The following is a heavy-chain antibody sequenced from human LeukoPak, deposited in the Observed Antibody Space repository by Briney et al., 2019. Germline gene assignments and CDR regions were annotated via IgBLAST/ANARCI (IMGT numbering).Heavy chain of an antibody. D-gene: IGHD2-15*01. CDR2: ISDSGGST. Sequence: GGSLRLSCSASGVPFSSYAMEWVRQAPGKGLEYVSAISDSGGSTYYADSVKGRFTISRDNSKNTLYLQMSSLRAEDTAVYFCVRGYSFGPYGMDVWGQGTTVTVSS. CDR3: VRGYSFGPYGMDV. V-gene: IGHV3-64D*09. J-gene: IGHJ6*02. CDR1: GVPFSSYA.